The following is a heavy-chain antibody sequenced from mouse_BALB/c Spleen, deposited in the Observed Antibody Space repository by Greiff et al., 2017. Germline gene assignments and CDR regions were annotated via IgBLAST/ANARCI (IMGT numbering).Heavy chain of an antibody. D-gene: IGHD2-2*01. CDR3: TIVYGYDQAWFAY. J-gene: IGHJ3*01. CDR1: GYTFTSYW. Sequence: VQLKESGTVLARPGASVKMSCKASGYTFTSYWMHWVKQRPGQGLEWIGAIYPGNSDTSYNQKFKGKAKLTAVTSTSTAYMELSSLTNEDSAVYYSTIVYGYDQAWFAYWGQGTLVTVSA. CDR2: IYPGNSDT. V-gene: IGHV1-5*01.